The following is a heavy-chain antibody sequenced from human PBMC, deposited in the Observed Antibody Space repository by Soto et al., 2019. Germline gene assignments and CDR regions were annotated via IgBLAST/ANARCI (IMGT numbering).Heavy chain of an antibody. J-gene: IGHJ6*03. CDR3: ARAVKQWLVGGDYYYYYMDV. D-gene: IGHD6-19*01. V-gene: IGHV3-11*01. Sequence: QVQLVESGGGLVKPGGSLRLSCEASGFTLSDYYMTWIRQAPGKGLEWISYISSSATIIYYADSVKGRFTISRDNAMTSLYLQMNSLRADDTAVYYCARAVKQWLVGGDYYYYYMDVWGKGTTVTVSS. CDR1: GFTLSDYY. CDR2: ISSSATII.